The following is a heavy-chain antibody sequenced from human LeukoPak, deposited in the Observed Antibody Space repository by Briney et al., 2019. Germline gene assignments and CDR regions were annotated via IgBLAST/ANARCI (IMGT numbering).Heavy chain of an antibody. CDR2: IYYSGST. V-gene: IGHV4-39*07. CDR3: AREGPLWFGELRPYYFDY. CDR1: GGSISSSSYY. Sequence: SETLSLTCTVSGGSISSSSYYWGWIRQPPGKGLEWIGSIYYSGSTYYNPSLKSRVTISVDTSKNQFSLKLSSVTAADTAVYYCAREGPLWFGELRPYYFDYWGQGTLVTVSS. D-gene: IGHD3-10*01. J-gene: IGHJ4*02.